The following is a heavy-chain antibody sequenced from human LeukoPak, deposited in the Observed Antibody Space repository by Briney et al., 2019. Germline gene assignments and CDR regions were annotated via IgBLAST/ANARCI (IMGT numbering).Heavy chain of an antibody. J-gene: IGHJ4*02. CDR1: GFTFSSYA. V-gene: IGHV3-23*01. Sequence: GGSLRLSCAASGFTFSSYAMSWVRQAPGKGLEWVSAIRDSGSSTHYADSVKGRFTTSRDNSKNTLFLQINSLRAEDTAIYYCAKYGPQDSGSSHFDYWGQGALVTVSS. CDR3: AKYGPQDSGSSHFDY. D-gene: IGHD1-26*01. CDR2: IRDSGSST.